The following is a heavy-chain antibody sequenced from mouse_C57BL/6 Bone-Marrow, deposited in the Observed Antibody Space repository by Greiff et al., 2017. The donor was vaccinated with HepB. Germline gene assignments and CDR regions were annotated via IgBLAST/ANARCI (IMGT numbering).Heavy chain of an antibody. CDR2: ISSGGSYT. CDR3: ARDDAY. CDR1: GFTFSSYG. V-gene: IGHV5-6*01. J-gene: IGHJ3*01. Sequence: EVKVVESGGDLVKPGGSLKLSCAASGFTFSSYGMSWVRQTPDKRLEWVATISSGGSYTYYPDSVKGRFTISRDNAKNTLYLQMSSLKSEDTAMYYCARDDAYWGQGTLVTVSA.